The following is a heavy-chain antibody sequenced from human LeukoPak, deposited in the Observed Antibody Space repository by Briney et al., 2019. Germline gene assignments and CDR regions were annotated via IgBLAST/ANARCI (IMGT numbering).Heavy chain of an antibody. CDR3: AREKVTTDNYYYMDV. D-gene: IGHD4-11*01. CDR1: GFTFSDYY. V-gene: IGHV3-11*01. CDR2: ISSSGSTI. J-gene: IGHJ6*03. Sequence: GGSLRLSCAASGFTFSDYYMSWIRQAPGKGLEWVSYISSSGSTIYYADSVKGRFTISRDNAKNSLYLQMNSLRAEDTALYYCAREKVTTDNYYYMDVWGKGTTVTVSS.